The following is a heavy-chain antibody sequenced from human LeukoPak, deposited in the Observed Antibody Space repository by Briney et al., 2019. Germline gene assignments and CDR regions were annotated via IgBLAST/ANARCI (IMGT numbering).Heavy chain of an antibody. D-gene: IGHD1-26*01. J-gene: IGHJ3*02. CDR3: ARDGNSGTDAFDI. V-gene: IGHV4-38-2*02. CDR1: GYSISSGYY. CDR2: IYHSGST. Sequence: SETLSLTCTVSGYSISSGYYWGWIRQPPGKGLEWIGGIYHSGSTYYNPSLKSRVTISVDTSKNQFSLKLSSVTAADTAVYYCARDGNSGTDAFDIWGQGTMVTVSS.